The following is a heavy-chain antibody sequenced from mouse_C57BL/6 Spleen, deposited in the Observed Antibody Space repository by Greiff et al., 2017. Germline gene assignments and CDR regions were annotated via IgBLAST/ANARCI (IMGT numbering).Heavy chain of an antibody. J-gene: IGHJ3*01. D-gene: IGHD1-1*02. CDR3: ARLTIG. Sequence: EVKLVEPGGGLVQPGGSLKLSCAASGFTFSDYYMYWVRQTPEKRLEWVAYISNGGGNTYYPDTVKGRFTISRDTAKNPLYLQMSRLKSEDTAKYYCARLTIGCGRGTLVTVTA. CDR1: GFTFSDYY. V-gene: IGHV5-12*01. CDR2: ISNGGGNT.